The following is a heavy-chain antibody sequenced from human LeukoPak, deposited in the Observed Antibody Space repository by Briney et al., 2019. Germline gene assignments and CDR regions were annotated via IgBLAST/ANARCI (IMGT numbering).Heavy chain of an antibody. D-gene: IGHD6-19*01. CDR3: ARESGYTSGWYVGYFDY. V-gene: IGHV3-23*01. CDR2: ISGSGGST. CDR1: GFSFSSYA. Sequence: GGSLRLSCAASGFSFSSYAMSWVRQAPGKGLEWVSVISGSGGSTHYADSVKGRFTISRDNSKNTLYLQMNSLRAEDTAVYYCARESGYTSGWYVGYFDYWGQGTQVTVSS. J-gene: IGHJ4*02.